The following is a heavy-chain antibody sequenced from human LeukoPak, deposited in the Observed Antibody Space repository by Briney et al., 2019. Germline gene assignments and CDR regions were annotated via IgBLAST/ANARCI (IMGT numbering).Heavy chain of an antibody. CDR3: ASWRSTDY. CDR1: GGSFFSYA. CDR2: IIPIFGTA. D-gene: IGHD3-3*01. Sequence: ASVEVFSYASGGSFFSYAISWVRRAPGEGGEGRGGIIPIFGTANYAQKFQGRGTITADESTSKAYMELSRLRSEDTGVYYCASWRSTDYWGQGTLVTVSS. V-gene: IGHV1-69*01. J-gene: IGHJ4*02.